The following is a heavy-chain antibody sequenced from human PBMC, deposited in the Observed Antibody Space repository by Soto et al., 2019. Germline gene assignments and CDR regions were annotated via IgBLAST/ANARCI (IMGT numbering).Heavy chain of an antibody. CDR1: GGSIRSSNW. CDR3: SRNRYDDGWYYFDQ. Sequence: QVHLQESGPGLVKPSETLSLTCAVSGGSIRSSNWWTWDRQPPGKGLEWIGEISQGGSTNYNPSLNRRGIMAVAKYNSQFSLKLSSVTAEDTDMYYCSRNRYDDGWYYFDQWGQGTLAAVSS. V-gene: IGHV4-4*02. D-gene: IGHD6-19*01. J-gene: IGHJ4*02. CDR2: ISQGGST.